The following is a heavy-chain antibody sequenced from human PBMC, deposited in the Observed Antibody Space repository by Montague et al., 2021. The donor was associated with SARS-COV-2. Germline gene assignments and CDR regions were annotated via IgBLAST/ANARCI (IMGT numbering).Heavy chain of an antibody. CDR3: ARNTIHGYFDY. CDR1: GFTFSGTYS. Sequence: SLRLSCAASGFTFSGTYSMDWVRQAPGKGLEWVAFISSSSSTIYYADSVKGRFTVSRDNVKNSLYLQMNSLRDEDTAVYYCARNTIHGYFDYRGQGTLVTVSS. V-gene: IGHV3-48*02. CDR2: ISSSSSTI. J-gene: IGHJ4*02. D-gene: IGHD3-3*01.